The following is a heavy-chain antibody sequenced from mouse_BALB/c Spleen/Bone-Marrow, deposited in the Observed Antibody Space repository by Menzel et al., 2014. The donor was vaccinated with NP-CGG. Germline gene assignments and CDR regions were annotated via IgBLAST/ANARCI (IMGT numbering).Heavy chain of an antibody. CDR2: ISNGGGST. J-gene: IGHJ4*01. D-gene: IGHD3-3*01. CDR1: GFTFSDYY. Sequence: EVKLVESGGGLVQPGGSLKLSCATSGFTFSDYYMYWVRQTPEKRLGWVAYISNGGGSTYYPDTVKGRFTISRDNAKNTLYLQMSRLKSEDTAMYYCARRGWFYAMDYWGQGTSVTVSS. CDR3: ARRGWFYAMDY. V-gene: IGHV5-12*02.